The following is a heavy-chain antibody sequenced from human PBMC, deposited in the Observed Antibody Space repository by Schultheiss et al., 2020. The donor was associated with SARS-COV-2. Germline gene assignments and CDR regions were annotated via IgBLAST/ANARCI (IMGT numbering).Heavy chain of an antibody. CDR1: GGSISSSSYY. V-gene: IGHV4-39*07. D-gene: IGHD3-3*01. Sequence: SETLSLTCTVSGGSISSSSYYWGWIRQPPGKGLEWIGEINHSGSTNYNPSLKSRVTISVDTSKNQFSLKLSSVTAADTAVYYCARGRITIFGVVIIRGAIDYWGQGTLVTVSS. CDR3: ARGRITIFGVVIIRGAIDY. CDR2: INHSGST. J-gene: IGHJ4*02.